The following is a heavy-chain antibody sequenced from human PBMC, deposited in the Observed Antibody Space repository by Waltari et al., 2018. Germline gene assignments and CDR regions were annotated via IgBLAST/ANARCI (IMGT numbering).Heavy chain of an antibody. D-gene: IGHD3-22*01. CDR2: IYTSGST. CDR3: ARGSGYPPNWFDP. CDR1: GGSISSGSYY. Sequence: QVQLQESGPGLVKPSQTLSLTCTVSGGSISSGSYYWSWIRQPAGKVLEWIGYIYTSGSTNYNPSLKSRVTISVDTAKNQFSLKLSSGTAADTAGYYWARGSGYPPNWFDPWGQGTLVTVSS. J-gene: IGHJ5*02. V-gene: IGHV4-61*09.